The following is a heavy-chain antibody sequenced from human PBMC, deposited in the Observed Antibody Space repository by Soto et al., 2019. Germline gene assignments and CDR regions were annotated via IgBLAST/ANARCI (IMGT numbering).Heavy chain of an antibody. J-gene: IGHJ4*02. Sequence: GRVTMTADTSTNTVYMELRNLRSDDTAVYYCARNLGVAPNPTLFDYWGQGTLVTVSS. CDR3: ARNLGVAPNPTLFDY. V-gene: IGHV1-18*01. D-gene: IGHD5-12*01.